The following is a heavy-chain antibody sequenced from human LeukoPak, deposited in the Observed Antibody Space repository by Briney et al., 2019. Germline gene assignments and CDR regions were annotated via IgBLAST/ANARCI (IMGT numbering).Heavy chain of an antibody. V-gene: IGHV1-69*04. CDR3: AKEVSLWNHVPRGDFDY. CDR2: IITIRDIA. D-gene: IGHD1-14*01. J-gene: IGHJ4*02. Sequence: ASVKVSCKASGGTFSRYVISWVRQAPGQGLEWMGRIITIRDIANYAQKFQGRVTITADKSTSTAYMELSSLRSEVTAVYYCAKEVSLWNHVPRGDFDYWGQGTLVTVSS. CDR1: GGTFSRYV.